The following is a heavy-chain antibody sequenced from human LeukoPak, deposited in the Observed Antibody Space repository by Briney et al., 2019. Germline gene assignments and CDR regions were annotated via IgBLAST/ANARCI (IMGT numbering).Heavy chain of an antibody. CDR3: AKPLGVTMLGFDY. Sequence: GGSLRLSCAASGLTFRNYAMSWVRQAPGKGLEWVSTTSGSGGSTYYADSVKGRFTISRDNSNNTLYLQLDGLKAEDTAVYYCAKPLGVTMLGFDYWGQGTLVTVSS. V-gene: IGHV3-23*01. CDR2: TSGSGGST. CDR1: GLTFRNYA. J-gene: IGHJ4*02. D-gene: IGHD3-10*02.